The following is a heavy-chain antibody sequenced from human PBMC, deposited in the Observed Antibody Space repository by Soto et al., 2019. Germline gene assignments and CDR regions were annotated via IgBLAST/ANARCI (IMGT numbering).Heavy chain of an antibody. D-gene: IGHD3-10*01. V-gene: IGHV3-53*01. CDR1: GFTVSSNY. CDR3: ARELSMVRGVID. Sequence: PGGSLRLSCAASGFTVSSNYMSWVRQAPGKGLEWVSVIYSGGSTYYADSVKGRFTISKDNSKNTLYLQMNSLRAEDTAVYYCARELSMVRGVIDWGQGTLVTVSS. J-gene: IGHJ4*02. CDR2: IYSGGST.